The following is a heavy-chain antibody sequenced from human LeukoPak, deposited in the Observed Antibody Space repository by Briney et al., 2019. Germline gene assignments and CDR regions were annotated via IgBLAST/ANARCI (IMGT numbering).Heavy chain of an antibody. CDR1: GFTFSSYD. J-gene: IGHJ4*02. V-gene: IGHV3-23*01. CDR3: ATYRQVLLPFES. Sequence: GGSLRLSCAASGFTFSSYDMSWVRQAPGKGLEWVSTLSYSGGSTYYADSVKGRFTISRDNSKNTLYLQMNSLRAEDTAIYYCATYRQVLLPFESWGQGTLVTASS. D-gene: IGHD2-8*02. CDR2: LSYSGGST.